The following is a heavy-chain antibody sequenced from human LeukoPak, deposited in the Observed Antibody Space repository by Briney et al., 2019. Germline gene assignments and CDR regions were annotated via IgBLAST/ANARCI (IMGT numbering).Heavy chain of an antibody. J-gene: IGHJ4*02. Sequence: PGGSLRLSCAASGFTFSSYAMSWVRQAPGQGLEWVSVIYSGGSTYYADSVKGRFTISRDNSKNTLYLQMNSLRAEDTAVYYCARDLGYFDYWGQGTLVTVSS. CDR1: GFTFSSYA. V-gene: IGHV3-53*01. CDR2: IYSGGST. CDR3: ARDLGYFDY.